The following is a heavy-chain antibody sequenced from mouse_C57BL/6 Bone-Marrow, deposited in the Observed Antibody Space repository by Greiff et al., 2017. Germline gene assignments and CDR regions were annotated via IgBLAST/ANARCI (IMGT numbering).Heavy chain of an antibody. D-gene: IGHD2-3*01. CDR3: ARDDGYYSVDY. Sequence: QVQLQQPGAALVKPGASVKLSCKASGYTFTSYWMQWVKQRPGQGLEWIGEIDPSDSYTNYNQKFKGKATLTVDTSSSTAYMQLSSLTSEDSAVYYCARDDGYYSVDYWSQGTTLTVSS. CDR1: GYTFTSYW. CDR2: IDPSDSYT. J-gene: IGHJ2*01. V-gene: IGHV1-50*01.